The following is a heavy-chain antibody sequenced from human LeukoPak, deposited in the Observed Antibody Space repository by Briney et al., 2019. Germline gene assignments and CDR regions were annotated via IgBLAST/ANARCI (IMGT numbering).Heavy chain of an antibody. CDR2: ISAGNGNT. Sequence: ASVKVSCKASGYTFTSYAIHWVRQAPGQRLEWMGWISAGNGNTKYSQNFQGRVTFISNTSATTAFMELSSLRSEDTAVYYCARDGTGVDYWGQGTLVTVSS. J-gene: IGHJ4*02. CDR1: GYTFTSYA. D-gene: IGHD1-14*01. V-gene: IGHV1-3*01. CDR3: ARDGTGVDY.